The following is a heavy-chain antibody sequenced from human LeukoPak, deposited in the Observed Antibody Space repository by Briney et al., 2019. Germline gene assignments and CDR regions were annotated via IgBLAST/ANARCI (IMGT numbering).Heavy chain of an antibody. V-gene: IGHV3-20*04. CDR3: ARDRLGPSFSVSHFDL. D-gene: IGHD3-3*02. CDR2: INYNGAIT. Sequence: GGSLRLSCATSGFTFVDYGLSWVRRAPGKGLEWLCAINYNGAITDYADSVKGRFTISRDNAKNSLYLRMDGLRAEDTALYYCARDRLGPSFSVSHFDLWGQGTLVTVSS. J-gene: IGHJ4*02. CDR1: GFTFVDYG.